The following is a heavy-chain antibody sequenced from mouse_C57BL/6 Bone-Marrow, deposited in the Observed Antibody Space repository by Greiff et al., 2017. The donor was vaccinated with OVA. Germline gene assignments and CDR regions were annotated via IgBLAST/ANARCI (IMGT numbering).Heavy chain of an antibody. Sequence: EVQLQESGPGLVKPSQSLSLTCSVTGYSITSGYYWNWIRQFPGNKLEWMGYISYDGSNNYNPSLKNRISITRDTSKNQFFLKLNSVTTEDTATYYCASVYYGSSYGAYWGQGTLVTVSA. V-gene: IGHV3-6*01. CDR2: ISYDGSN. CDR1: GYSITSGYY. J-gene: IGHJ3*01. D-gene: IGHD1-1*01. CDR3: ASVYYGSSYGAY.